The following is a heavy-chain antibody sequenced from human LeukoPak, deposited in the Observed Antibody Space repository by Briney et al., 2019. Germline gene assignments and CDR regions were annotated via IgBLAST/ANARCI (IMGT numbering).Heavy chain of an antibody. CDR3: ARDLVVVTGLRTRGSFDI. V-gene: IGHV1-46*01. CDR2: INPSGGTT. CDR1: GYNFTSYY. Sequence: ASVKVSCKASGYNFTSYYMHWVRQAPGQGLEWMGIINPSGGTTSYAQKFQGRVTVTRDTSTSTVYMELSSLRSEDTAVYYCARDLVVVTGLRTRGSFDIWGHGTMVTVSS. J-gene: IGHJ3*02. D-gene: IGHD2-21*02.